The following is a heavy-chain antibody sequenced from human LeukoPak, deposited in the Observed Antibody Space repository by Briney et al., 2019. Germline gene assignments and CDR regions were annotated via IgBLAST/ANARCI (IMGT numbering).Heavy chain of an antibody. CDR2: IYGRASS. J-gene: IGHJ4*02. D-gene: IGHD3-3*01. CDR1: GYSLGKYYY. Sequence: SETLSLTCAASGYSLGKYYYWGWLRHSPGKGLEWIGRIYGRASSCYNPSLMNRVTMSVDTSKNHFSLQLTSVTPADTAVYYCARYDSRGSASTKFDYWGPGIQVTVSS. CDR3: ARYDSRGSASTKFDY. V-gene: IGHV4-38-2*01.